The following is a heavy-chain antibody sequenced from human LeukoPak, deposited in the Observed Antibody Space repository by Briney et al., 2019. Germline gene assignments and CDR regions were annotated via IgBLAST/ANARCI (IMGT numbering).Heavy chain of an antibody. CDR3: ARGLMTTVTTGFDY. CDR2: INHSGST. Sequence: SETLSLTCAVYGGSFSGYYWSWIRQPPGKGLEWIGEINHSGSTNYNPSLKSRVTMSVDTSKNQFSLKLSSVTAADTAVYYCARGLMTTVTTGFDYWGQGTLVTVSS. V-gene: IGHV4-34*01. CDR1: GGSFSGYY. J-gene: IGHJ4*02. D-gene: IGHD4-17*01.